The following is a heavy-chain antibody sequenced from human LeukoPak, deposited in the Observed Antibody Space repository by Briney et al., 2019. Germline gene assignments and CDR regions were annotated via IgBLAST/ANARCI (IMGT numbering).Heavy chain of an antibody. V-gene: IGHV1-2*02. CDR2: INPNSGGT. CDR1: GYTFTGYY. J-gene: IGHJ5*02. CDR3: ARDRGYNWNYHWFDP. Sequence: ASVKVSCKASGYTFTGYYMHWVRQAPGQGLEWMGWINPNSGGTNYAQKFQGRVTMTRDTSISTAYMELSRLRSDDTAVYYCARDRGYNWNYHWFDPWGQGTLVTVSP. D-gene: IGHD1-7*01.